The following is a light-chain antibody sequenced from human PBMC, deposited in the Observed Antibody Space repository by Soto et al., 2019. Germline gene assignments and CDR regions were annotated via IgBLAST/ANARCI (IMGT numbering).Light chain of an antibody. Sequence: QSVLTQPPSVSGTPGQRVTISCSGSSSNIGRNVVYWYQQFPGAAPKLVIFGNRNRPSGVPERFSGSKSGTSASLAITGLQTEDEADYYCQAYDYSLTASVFGGGTKLTVL. CDR1: SSNIGRNV. CDR3: QAYDYSLTASV. V-gene: IGLV1-40*01. J-gene: IGLJ3*02. CDR2: GNR.